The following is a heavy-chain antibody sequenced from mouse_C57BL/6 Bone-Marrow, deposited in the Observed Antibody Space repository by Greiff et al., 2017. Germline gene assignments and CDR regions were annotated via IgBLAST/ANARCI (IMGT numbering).Heavy chain of an antibody. V-gene: IGHV5-4*03. J-gene: IGHJ2*01. Sequence: EVKLMESGGGLVKPGGSLKLSCAASGFTFSSYAMSWVRQTPEKRLEWVATISDGGSYTYYPDNVKGRFTISRDNAKNHLYLQMSHLKSEDTAMYYCASGTAQALWGQGTTLTVSS. D-gene: IGHD3-2*02. CDR3: ASGTAQAL. CDR1: GFTFSSYA. CDR2: ISDGGSYT.